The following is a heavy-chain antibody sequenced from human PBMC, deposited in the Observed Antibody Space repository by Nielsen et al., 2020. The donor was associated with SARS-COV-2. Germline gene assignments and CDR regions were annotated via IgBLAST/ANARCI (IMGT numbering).Heavy chain of an antibody. CDR2: INHSGST. CDR3: ARENTLGGSYYFDY. Sequence: SETLSLTCAVYGGSFSGYYWSWIRQPPGKGLEWIGEINHSGSTNYNPSLKSRVTISVDTSKNQFSLKLSSVTAADTAVYYCARENTLGGSYYFDYWGQGTLVTVSS. V-gene: IGHV4-34*01. CDR1: GGSFSGYY. J-gene: IGHJ4*02. D-gene: IGHD1-26*01.